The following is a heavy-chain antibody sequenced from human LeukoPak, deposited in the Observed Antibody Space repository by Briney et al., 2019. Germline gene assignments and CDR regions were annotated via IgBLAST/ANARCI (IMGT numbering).Heavy chain of an antibody. CDR3: ARENGRGAAAATDY. J-gene: IGHJ4*02. CDR1: GFTFRRYG. Sequence: GGSLRLSCEASGFTFRRYGMNWVRQAPGKGLEWVAYIGGTGSIIYYGDSVSGRFTISRDNAKNSLHLHMVNLRAEDTGVYYCARENGRGAAAATDYWGRGTLVAVSS. V-gene: IGHV3-48*03. CDR2: IGGTGSII. D-gene: IGHD2-2*01.